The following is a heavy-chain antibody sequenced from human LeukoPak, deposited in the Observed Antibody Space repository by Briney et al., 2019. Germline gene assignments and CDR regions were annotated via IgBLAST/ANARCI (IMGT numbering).Heavy chain of an antibody. Sequence: GGCLTLSCPASAFTFSSYSTNWVRQAPGDGLEWVSSIISSSSYIYYADSVKGRFTISRDNAKNSLYLQMSSLRAEDTALYCCARELYGDCSLVYYGMDVWGQGTTVTVSS. CDR1: AFTFSSYS. D-gene: IGHD2-21*02. J-gene: IGHJ6*02. CDR2: IISSSSYI. V-gene: IGHV3-21*01. CDR3: ARELYGDCSLVYYGMDV.